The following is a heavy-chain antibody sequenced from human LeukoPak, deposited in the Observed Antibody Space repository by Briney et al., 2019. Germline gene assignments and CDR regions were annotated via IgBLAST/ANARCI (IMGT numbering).Heavy chain of an antibody. CDR2: LYYTGST. Sequence: PSETLSLTCTVSGGPISSHYWSWIRQPPGKGLEWIGYLYYTGSTNYNPSLKSRVTLSVDTSMNNFSLKMSSVTAADTAVYYCARAARFDPWGQGTLVTVSS. CDR3: ARAARFDP. CDR1: GGPISSHY. V-gene: IGHV4-59*11. J-gene: IGHJ5*02.